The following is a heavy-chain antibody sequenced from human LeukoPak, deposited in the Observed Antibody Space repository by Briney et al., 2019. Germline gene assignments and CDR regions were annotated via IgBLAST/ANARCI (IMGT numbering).Heavy chain of an antibody. CDR1: GFTFSSYA. Sequence: PGRSLRLSCAASGFTFSSYAMHWVRQAPGKGLEWVAVISYDGSNKYYADSVKGRFTISRDNSKNTLYLQMNSLRAEDTAVYYCARDLGYGDYVDYYYYGMDVWGQGTTVTVSS. D-gene: IGHD4-17*01. V-gene: IGHV3-30*04. CDR3: ARDLGYGDYVDYYYYGMDV. CDR2: ISYDGSNK. J-gene: IGHJ6*02.